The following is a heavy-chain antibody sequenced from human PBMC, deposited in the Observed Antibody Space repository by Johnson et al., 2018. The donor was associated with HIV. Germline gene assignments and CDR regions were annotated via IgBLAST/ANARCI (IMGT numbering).Heavy chain of an antibody. J-gene: IGHJ3*02. D-gene: IGHD6-13*01. Sequence: QVQLVESGGGVVQPGRSLRLSCAASGFTFSSYGMHWVRQAPGKGLEWVAVISYDGSNKYHADYVKGRFTISRDNSKNTLYLQMNSLRAEDTAVYYCARGEAADGAFDIRGQGTMVTVSS. CDR3: ARGEAADGAFDI. CDR2: ISYDGSNK. V-gene: IGHV3-30*03. CDR1: GFTFSSYG.